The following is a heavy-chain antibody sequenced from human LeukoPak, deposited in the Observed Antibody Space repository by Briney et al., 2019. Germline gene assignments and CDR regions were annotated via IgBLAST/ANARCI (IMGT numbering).Heavy chain of an antibody. CDR2: ISAYNGNT. CDR3: ARATHDIQLMYGMDV. CDR1: GYTFTSYG. Sequence: ASVKVSCKASGYTFTSYGISWVRQAPGQGLEWMGWISAYNGNTNYAQKLRGRVTMTTDTSTSTAYMELRSLRSDDTAVYYCARATHDIQLMYGMDVWGQGTTVTVSS. D-gene: IGHD5-24*01. J-gene: IGHJ6*02. V-gene: IGHV1-18*01.